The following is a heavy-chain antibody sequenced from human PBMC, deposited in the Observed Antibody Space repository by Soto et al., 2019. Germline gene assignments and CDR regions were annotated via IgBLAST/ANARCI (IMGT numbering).Heavy chain of an antibody. CDR2: ISSSSSHI. D-gene: IGHD1-1*01. J-gene: IGHJ6*02. CDR1: GFTFSSHS. V-gene: IGHV3-21*01. Sequence: GGSLRLSSAAPGFTFSSHSKNWDRQAQGKGREWVSSISSSSSHICYADSVKGRFTISTDNAKNSLYLQMNSLRAEVMAVYYCARDPARSGTPHGMGMVVWGQGASVTVSS. CDR3: ARDPARSGTPHGMGMVV.